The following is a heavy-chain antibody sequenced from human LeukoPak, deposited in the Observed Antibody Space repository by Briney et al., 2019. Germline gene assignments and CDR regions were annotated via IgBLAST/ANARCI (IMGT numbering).Heavy chain of an antibody. V-gene: IGHV4-39*01. J-gene: IGHJ4*02. Sequence: SETLSLTCTVSGGSISSGSYYWGWIRQPPGKGLEWIGSIYYSGSTYYNPSLKSRVTISVDTSKNQFSLKVNSETAADTSLYYCARQQQVAFDYWGQGTLVTVSS. CDR2: IYYSGST. CDR3: ARQQQVAFDY. D-gene: IGHD6-6*01. CDR1: GGSISSGSYY.